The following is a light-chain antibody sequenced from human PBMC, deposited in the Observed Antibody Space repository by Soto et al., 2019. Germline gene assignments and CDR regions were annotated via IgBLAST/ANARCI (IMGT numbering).Light chain of an antibody. CDR3: AAWDDSLSGDV. CDR2: RNN. CDR1: SSNIGDNY. J-gene: IGLJ1*01. V-gene: IGLV1-47*01. Sequence: QSVLTQPPSASGTPGQTVTISCSGSSSNIGDNYVYWHQQLPGTAPKLLIYRNNQRPSGVPDRFSGSKSGTSASLALSGLRSEDEADYYCAAWDDSLSGDVFGPGTKVTVL.